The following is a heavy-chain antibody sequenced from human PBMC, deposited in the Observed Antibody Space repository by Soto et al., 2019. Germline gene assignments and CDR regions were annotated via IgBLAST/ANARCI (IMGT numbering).Heavy chain of an antibody. D-gene: IGHD6-25*01. CDR1: GFSLSTSGVG. CDR3: AHIVAPRSGGQTYYFDY. V-gene: IGHV2-5*02. CDR2: IYWDDDK. J-gene: IGHJ4*02. Sequence: QITLKESGPTLVKPTQTLTLTCTFSGFSLSTSGVGVGWIRQPPGKALEWLALIYWDDDKRYSPSLKSRLTITKDTSKNQVVLTMTNMDPVDTATYYCAHIVAPRSGGQTYYFDYWGQGTLVTVSS.